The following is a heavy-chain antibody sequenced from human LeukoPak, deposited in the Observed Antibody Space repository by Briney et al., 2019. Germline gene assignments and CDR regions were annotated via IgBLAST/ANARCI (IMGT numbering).Heavy chain of an antibody. D-gene: IGHD3-9*01. V-gene: IGHV4-59*01. CDR1: GGSISSYY. CDR2: IYYSGST. J-gene: IGHJ4*02. CDR3: ARDLNYYFDY. Sequence: SETLSLTCTVSGGSISSYYWSWIRQPPGKGLEWIGYIYYSGSTNYNPSLNSRVTISVDTSNNQFSLKLSSVTAAVTAVYYCARDLNYYFDYWGQGTLVTVSS.